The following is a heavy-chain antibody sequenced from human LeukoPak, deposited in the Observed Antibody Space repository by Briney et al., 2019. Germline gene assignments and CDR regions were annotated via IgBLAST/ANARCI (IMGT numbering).Heavy chain of an antibody. CDR3: ARGFGYDNILTY. Sequence: PGGSLRLSCAASGFSFSSYWMHWVRQAPGKGLVWVSRINSDGSSTSYADSGKGRFTISRDNAKNTLYLQMNSLRAEDTAVYYCARGFGYDNILTYWGQGTLVTVSS. D-gene: IGHD5-12*01. CDR2: INSDGSST. V-gene: IGHV3-74*01. J-gene: IGHJ4*02. CDR1: GFSFSSYW.